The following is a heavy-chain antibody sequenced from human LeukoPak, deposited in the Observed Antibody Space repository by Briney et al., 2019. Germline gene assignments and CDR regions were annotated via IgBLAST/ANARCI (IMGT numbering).Heavy chain of an antibody. CDR3: ARVVAGRRFDP. CDR2: IYYSGST. CDR1: GGSISSYH. J-gene: IGHJ5*02. Sequence: PWETLSLTCTVSGGSISSYHWSWIRQPPGKGLEWIGYIYYSGSTNYNPSLKSRVTISVDTSKNQFSLKVNSVTAADTAVYYCARVVAGRRFDPWGQGTLVTVSS. D-gene: IGHD6-19*01. V-gene: IGHV4-59*01.